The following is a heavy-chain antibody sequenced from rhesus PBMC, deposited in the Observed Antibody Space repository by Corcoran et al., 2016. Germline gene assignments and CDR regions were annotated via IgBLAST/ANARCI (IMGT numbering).Heavy chain of an antibody. CDR1: GGSISSSY. D-gene: IGHD5-12*01. J-gene: IGHJ4*01. CDR3: ARPDRGYSYSYGLDY. Sequence: QLQLQESGPGLVKPSETLSLTCAVSGGSISSSYWSWIRQAPGKGLGWSGYIGGSSGSPNYNPSLKSRGTLSVDTSNNQLSLKLSSVTAADTAVYYCARPDRGYSYSYGLDYWGQGVLVTVSS. V-gene: IGHV4-169*01. CDR2: IGGSSGSP.